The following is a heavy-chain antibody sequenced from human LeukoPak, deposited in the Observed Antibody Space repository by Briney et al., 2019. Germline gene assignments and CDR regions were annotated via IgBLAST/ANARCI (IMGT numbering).Heavy chain of an antibody. CDR1: GFTFSSYT. V-gene: IGHV3-23*01. J-gene: IGHJ4*02. CDR2: ITTGGPNT. Sequence: GGSLRLSCAASGFTFSSYTMSWVRQAPGKGLKWVSTITTGGPNTYYADSVKGRFTVSRDDSKNTLHLQMNSLRAEDTAVYYCAKDRFGELPPYYFDYWGQGTLVTVSS. CDR3: AKDRFGELPPYYFDY. D-gene: IGHD3-10*01.